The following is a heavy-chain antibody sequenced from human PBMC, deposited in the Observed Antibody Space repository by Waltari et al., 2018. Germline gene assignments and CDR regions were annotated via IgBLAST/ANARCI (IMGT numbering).Heavy chain of an antibody. CDR1: GGSFSGYY. CDR3: ARGPVMYYFDY. V-gene: IGHV4-34*01. CDR2: INQSGST. D-gene: IGHD2-21*01. J-gene: IGHJ4*02. Sequence: QVQLQQWGAGLLKPSETLSLTCAVYGGSFSGYYWSWIRQPPGKGLEWIGEINQSGSTNYNPSLKSRVTISVDTSKNQFSLKLSSVTAADTAVYYCARGPVMYYFDYWGQGTLVTVSS.